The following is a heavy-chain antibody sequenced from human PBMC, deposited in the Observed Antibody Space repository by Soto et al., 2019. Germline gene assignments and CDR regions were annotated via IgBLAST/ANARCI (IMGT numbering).Heavy chain of an antibody. V-gene: IGHV3-23*01. Sequence: GGSLRLSCAASGFTFSTYPMSWVRQAPGKGLEWVSGISGSGISTYYTDSVKGRFSISRDNSKNTVFLQMNSLRDEDTAVYYCVKPPVITASYYYYDMDVWGQGTTVTVSS. CDR2: ISGSGIST. J-gene: IGHJ6*02. CDR3: VKPPVITASYYYYDMDV. D-gene: IGHD4-4*01. CDR1: GFTFSTYP.